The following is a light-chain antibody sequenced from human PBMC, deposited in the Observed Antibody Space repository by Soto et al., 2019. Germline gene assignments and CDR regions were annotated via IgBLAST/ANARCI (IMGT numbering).Light chain of an antibody. V-gene: IGLV2-8*01. J-gene: IGLJ1*01. CDR3: CSYAGTKIVL. CDR2: EVS. CDR1: SSDVGGYNF. Sequence: QSALTQPPSASGSPGQSVTISCTGTSSDVGGYNFVSWYQQHPGKAPKLMIYEVSKRPSGVPDRFSGSKSGNTASLTVSGLQAEDEADYYCCSYAGTKIVLFGSATKLTVL.